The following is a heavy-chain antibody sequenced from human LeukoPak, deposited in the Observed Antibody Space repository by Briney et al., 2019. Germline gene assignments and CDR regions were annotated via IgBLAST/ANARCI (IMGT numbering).Heavy chain of an antibody. CDR3: ARALGRLSWFDP. Sequence: KASETLSLTCTVSGGSISSYYWSWIRQPPGKGLEWIGSIYYSGSTYYNPSLKSRVTISVHTSKNQFSLKLSSVTAADTAVYYCARALGRLSWFDPWGQGTLVTVSS. J-gene: IGHJ5*02. D-gene: IGHD7-27*01. CDR2: IYYSGST. CDR1: GGSISSYY. V-gene: IGHV4-39*07.